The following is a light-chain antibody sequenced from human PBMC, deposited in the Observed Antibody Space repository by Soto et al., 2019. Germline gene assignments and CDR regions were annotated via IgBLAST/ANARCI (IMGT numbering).Light chain of an antibody. CDR3: SSYAGTNNVV. V-gene: IGLV2-8*01. J-gene: IGLJ2*01. CDR2: EVS. CDR1: SSDVGDYKF. Sequence: QSVLTQPPSASGSPGQSVTISCTGTSSDVGDYKFVSWYQQHPGKAPKLMIYEVSRRPSGVPDRFSGSKSGNTASLTVSGLQAEDEADYYCSSYAGTNNVVFGGGTKVTVL.